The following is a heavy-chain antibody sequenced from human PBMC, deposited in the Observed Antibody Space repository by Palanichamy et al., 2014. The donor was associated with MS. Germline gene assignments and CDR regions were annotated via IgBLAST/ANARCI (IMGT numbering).Heavy chain of an antibody. Sequence: QVQLQESGPGLVKPSQTLSLTRTVFGGSINSDNYFWSWIRQPAGKGLEWIGRIYSSGNTNYNPSLKSRVTISLDTSKSQFSLKLTSVTAADTAVYFCAREPFGDYVSWFDPWGQGALVTVSS. CDR1: GGSINSDNYF. D-gene: IGHD4-17*01. CDR2: IYSSGNT. CDR3: AREPFGDYVSWFDP. V-gene: IGHV4-61*02. J-gene: IGHJ5*02.